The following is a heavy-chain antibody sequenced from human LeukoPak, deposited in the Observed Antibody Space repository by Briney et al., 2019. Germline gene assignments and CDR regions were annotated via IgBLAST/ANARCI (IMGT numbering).Heavy chain of an antibody. V-gene: IGHV4-4*07. Sequence: SETLSLTWTVSGGSISSYYWSWIRQPAGKGLEWIGRIYTSGSTNYNPSLKSRVTMSVDTSKNQFSLKLSSVTAADTAVYYCARDDYYDSSGYYYGAFDIWGQGTMVTVSS. CDR2: IYTSGST. CDR3: ARDDYYDSSGYYYGAFDI. D-gene: IGHD3-22*01. CDR1: GGSISSYY. J-gene: IGHJ3*02.